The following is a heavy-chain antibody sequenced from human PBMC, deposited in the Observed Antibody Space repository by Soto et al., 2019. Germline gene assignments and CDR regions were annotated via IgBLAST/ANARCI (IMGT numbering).Heavy chain of an antibody. CDR1: GGSISSGDYD. D-gene: IGHD1-26*01. V-gene: IGHV4-30-4*01. CDR3: ARGPSGDKVDY. Sequence: QVQLQESGPGLVEPSQTLSLTCTVSGGSISSGDYDWSWIRQPPGKDLEWIGHIYNSGNTYSNPSLKSRGTISVATSKNQFSLKLSSVTAADTAVYYCARGPSGDKVDYWGQGTLVTVSS. CDR2: IYNSGNT. J-gene: IGHJ4*02.